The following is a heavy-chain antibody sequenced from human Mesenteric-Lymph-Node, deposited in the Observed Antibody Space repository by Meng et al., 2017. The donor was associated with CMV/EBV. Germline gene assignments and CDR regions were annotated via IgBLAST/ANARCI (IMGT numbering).Heavy chain of an antibody. CDR1: GFTFTSSA. CDR3: ARVRVGATLDYSGMDL. V-gene: IGHV1-58*01. Sequence: SVKVSCKASGFTFTSSAVQWVRQARGQRLEWIGWIVVGSGNTNYAQKFQERVTITRDMSTSTAYMELSSLRSEDTAVYYCARVRVGATLDYSGMDLWGQGTTVTVSS. D-gene: IGHD1-26*01. J-gene: IGHJ6*02. CDR2: IVVGSGNT.